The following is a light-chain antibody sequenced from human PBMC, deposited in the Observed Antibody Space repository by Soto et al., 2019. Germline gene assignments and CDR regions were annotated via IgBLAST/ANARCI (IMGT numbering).Light chain of an antibody. V-gene: IGLV2-14*01. CDR2: EVS. CDR3: SSFTSAYTFV. CDR1: SSDVGGYNY. Sequence: QSALTQPASVSGSAGQSIAISCTGTSSDVGGYNYVSWYQQHPGKAPKLLLSEVSKRPSGVSDRFSGSKSGNTASLTISGLQTQDEADYYCSSFTSAYTFVFGTRTKVTV. J-gene: IGLJ1*01.